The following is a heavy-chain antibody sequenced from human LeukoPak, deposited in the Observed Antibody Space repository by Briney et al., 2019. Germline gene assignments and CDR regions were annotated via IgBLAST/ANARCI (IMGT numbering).Heavy chain of an antibody. CDR1: GGSISSYY. Sequence: PSETLSLTCSVSGGSISSYYWSWIRQPPGKGLEWIGYIYYSGSTNYNPSLKSRVTISVDTSKNQFSLKLSSVTAADTAVYCCARDLRYDSSGWAFDYWGQGTLVTVSS. D-gene: IGHD3-22*01. J-gene: IGHJ4*02. CDR2: IYYSGST. V-gene: IGHV4-59*01. CDR3: ARDLRYDSSGWAFDY.